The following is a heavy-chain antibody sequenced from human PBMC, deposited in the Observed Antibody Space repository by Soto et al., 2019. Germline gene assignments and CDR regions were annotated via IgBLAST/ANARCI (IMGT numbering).Heavy chain of an antibody. CDR3: TTDLGVWFGELLPPYYYYGMDV. Sequence: GGSLRLSCAASGFTFSNAWMNWVRQAPGKGLEWVGRIKSKTDGGTTDYAAPVKGRFTISRDDSKNTLYLQMNSLKTEDTAVYYCTTDLGVWFGELLPPYYYYGMDVWGQGTTVTVSS. V-gene: IGHV3-15*07. CDR1: GFTFSNAW. J-gene: IGHJ6*02. CDR2: IKSKTDGGTT. D-gene: IGHD3-10*01.